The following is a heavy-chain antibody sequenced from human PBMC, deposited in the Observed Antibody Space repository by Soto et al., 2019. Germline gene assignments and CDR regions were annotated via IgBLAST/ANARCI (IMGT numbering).Heavy chain of an antibody. J-gene: IGHJ6*02. Sequence: SLKVYCKASGGTFSSYAIIWVRQAPGQGLEWMGGIIPIFGTANYAQKFQGRVTITADESTSTAYMELSSLRSEDTAVYYCARENCSSTSCYSTYYYYGMDVWGQGTTVNVSS. CDR2: IIPIFGTA. CDR1: GGTFSSYA. CDR3: ARENCSSTSCYSTYYYYGMDV. D-gene: IGHD2-2*01. V-gene: IGHV1-69*13.